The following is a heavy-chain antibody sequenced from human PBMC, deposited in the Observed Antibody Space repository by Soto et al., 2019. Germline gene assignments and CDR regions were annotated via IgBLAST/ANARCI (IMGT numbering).Heavy chain of an antibody. CDR2: ISYDGSYK. V-gene: IGHV3-30-3*01. J-gene: IGHJ4*02. CDR1: GFTFSSYA. Sequence: GGSLRLSCVASGFTFSSYALHWVRQXXGXXXEWVSVISYDGSYKYYADSVKXRFXXXXXNXXXXLYLQMNSLRPEDTAVYYCARDGIYERSGYYGSYFDYWGLGTLVTVSS. D-gene: IGHD3-22*01. CDR3: ARDGIYERSGYYGSYFDY.